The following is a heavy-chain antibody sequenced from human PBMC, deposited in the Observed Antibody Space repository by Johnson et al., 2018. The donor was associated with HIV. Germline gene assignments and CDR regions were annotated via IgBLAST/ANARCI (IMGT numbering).Heavy chain of an antibody. CDR1: GLTFSGNG. Sequence: VQLVESGGGVVQPGRSLRLSCAASGLTFSGNGMHWIRQAPGKGLEWVAVISYDGHNKYCGDSVKGRFTISRDKSKNTLYLEMNSLRAEDTALYYCARHGLPFVSYAFDIWGQGTMVTVSS. D-gene: IGHD3-10*01. V-gene: IGHV3-30*03. CDR3: ARHGLPFVSYAFDI. J-gene: IGHJ3*02. CDR2: ISYDGHNK.